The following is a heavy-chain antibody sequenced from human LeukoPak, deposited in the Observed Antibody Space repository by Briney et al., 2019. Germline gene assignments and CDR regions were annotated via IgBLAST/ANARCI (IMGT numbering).Heavy chain of an antibody. D-gene: IGHD6-6*01. CDR2: IYSGGSGST. Sequence: GGSLRLSCAASGFTVSSNYMSWVRQAPGKGLEWVSVIYSGGSGSTYYADSVKGRFTISRDNSKNTLYLQMNSLRAEDTAAYYCARGSALSSSLDYWGQGTLVTVSS. V-gene: IGHV3-66*01. CDR1: GFTVSSNY. CDR3: ARGSALSSSLDY. J-gene: IGHJ4*02.